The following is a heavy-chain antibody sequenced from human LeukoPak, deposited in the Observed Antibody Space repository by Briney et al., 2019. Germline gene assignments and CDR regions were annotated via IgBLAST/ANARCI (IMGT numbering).Heavy chain of an antibody. CDR2: IYYSGST. CDR3: ARSIAAAGPVWYFDL. V-gene: IGHV4-59*01. CDR1: GGSISSYY. D-gene: IGHD6-13*01. Sequence: TSETLSLTCTVSGGSISSYYWSWIRQPPGKGLEWIGYIYYSGSTNYNPSLKSRVTISVDTSKNQFSLKLSSVTAADTAVYYCARSIAAAGPVWYFDLWGRGTLVTVSS. J-gene: IGHJ2*01.